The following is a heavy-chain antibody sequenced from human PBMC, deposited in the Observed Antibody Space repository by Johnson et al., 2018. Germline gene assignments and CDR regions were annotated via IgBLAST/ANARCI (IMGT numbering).Heavy chain of an antibody. J-gene: IGHJ6*02. D-gene: IGHD3-9*01. CDR2: IYSAGTS. CDR1: GFTVSTNY. Sequence: VQLVQSGGGLVQPGGSLRLSCAAAGFTVSTNYMNWVRQAPGKGLEWVSIIYSAGTSYYADSVKGRFTISRDSSKNTVYLQMNSLRAEDTAVYYCARGYILPGPDRRYYYGGMDVLVQGTTVTFSS. CDR3: ARGYILPGPDRRYYYGGMDV. V-gene: IGHV3-53*01.